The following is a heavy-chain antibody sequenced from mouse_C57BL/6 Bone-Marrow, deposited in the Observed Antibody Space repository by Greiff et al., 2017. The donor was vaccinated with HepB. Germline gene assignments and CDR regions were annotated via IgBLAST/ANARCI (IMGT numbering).Heavy chain of an antibody. CDR2: ISSGSSSI. J-gene: IGHJ2*01. V-gene: IGHV5-17*01. CDR1: GFTFSDYG. Sequence: EVKLVESGGGLVKPGGSVKLSCAASGFTFSDYGMHWVRQTPEKGLEWVAYISSGSSSIYYADTVKGRFTISRDNAKNTLFLQMTSLRSEDTAMYYCARDPYFDYWGQGTTLTVSS. CDR3: ARDPYFDY.